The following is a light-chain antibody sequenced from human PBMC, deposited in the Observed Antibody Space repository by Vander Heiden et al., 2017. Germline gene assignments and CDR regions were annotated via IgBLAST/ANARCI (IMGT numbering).Light chain of an antibody. CDR1: QILTSGY. CDR3: QQCFTSPYT. V-gene: IGKV3-20*01. Sequence: EIVLAQSPGTLSLSPGDRATLSCRASQILTSGYLVWYQQKPGQAPRLLIYGASTRATGIPDRFSGSGSGTDFTLTISRLEPEDFAVYYCQQCFTSPYTFGQGTKLEIK. J-gene: IGKJ2*01. CDR2: GAS.